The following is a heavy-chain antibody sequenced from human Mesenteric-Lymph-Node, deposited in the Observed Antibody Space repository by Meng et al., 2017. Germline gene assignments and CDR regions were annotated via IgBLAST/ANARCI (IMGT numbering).Heavy chain of an antibody. CDR1: GGSFSTHT. J-gene: IGHJ4*02. D-gene: IGHD3-10*01. CDR3: AKGTPGRRYAEN. Sequence: VQLVQSGAEVKKPGSSVKVACKTSGGSFSTHTFSGVRQAPGQGLEWMGWISGYNGNTHYAQKLQGRVTMTTDRPTATAYMELRNLRSDDTGVYYCAKGTPGRRYAENWGQGTLVTVSS. CDR2: ISGYNGNT. V-gene: IGHV1-18*01.